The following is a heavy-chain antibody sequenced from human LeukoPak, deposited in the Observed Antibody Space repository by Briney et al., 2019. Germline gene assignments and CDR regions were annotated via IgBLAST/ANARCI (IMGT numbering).Heavy chain of an antibody. D-gene: IGHD5-24*01. J-gene: IGHJ4*02. CDR1: GFTFSSDE. CDR3: ARDLGRWLPPAH. Sequence: GRSLTLSCAASGFTFSSDEMDWVPQAPGRGLEWGSAVSGSGSSTYYADSVKSRLTIFRDNSNNTLYLQMNSLRAEDTAVYYCARDLGRWLPPAHWGQGTLVTVSS. V-gene: IGHV3-23*01. CDR2: VSGSGSST.